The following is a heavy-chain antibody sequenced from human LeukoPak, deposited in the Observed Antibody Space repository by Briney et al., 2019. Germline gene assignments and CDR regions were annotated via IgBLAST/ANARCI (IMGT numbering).Heavy chain of an antibody. CDR2: INHSGST. CDR3: ADRGYSYGGDFDY. J-gene: IGHJ4*02. CDR1: GGSFSGYY. Sequence: SETLSLTCAVYGGSFSGYYWSWIRQPPGKGLEWIGEINHSGSTNYNPSLKSRVTISVDTSMNQFSLRLSSVTAADTAVYYCADRGYSYGGDFDYWGQGTLVTVSS. V-gene: IGHV4-34*01. D-gene: IGHD5-18*01.